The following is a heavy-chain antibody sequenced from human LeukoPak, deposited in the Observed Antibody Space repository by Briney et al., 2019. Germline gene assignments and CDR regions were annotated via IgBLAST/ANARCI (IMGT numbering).Heavy chain of an antibody. V-gene: IGHV3-30-3*01. J-gene: IGHJ4*02. CDR3: ARCGVVPYFDY. D-gene: IGHD2-2*01. Sequence: GGSLRLSCAASGFTFSSYAMHWVRQAPGKGLEWVAVISYDGSNKYYADSVKGRFTISRDNSKNTLYLQMNSLRAEDTAVYYCARCGVVPYFDYWGQGTLVTVSS. CDR2: ISYDGSNK. CDR1: GFTFSSYA.